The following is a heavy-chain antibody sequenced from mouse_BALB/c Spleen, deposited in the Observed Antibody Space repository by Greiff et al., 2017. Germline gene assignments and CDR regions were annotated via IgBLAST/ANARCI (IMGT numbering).Heavy chain of an antibody. CDR3: ARGKNYGTGFAY. D-gene: IGHD1-1*01. V-gene: IGHV2-6*03. CDR2: IWSDGST. CDR1: GFSLTSYG. J-gene: IGHJ3*01. Sequence: VAPSQSLSITCTAPGFSLTSYGVHWVRQPPGTGLEWLVVIWSDGSTTYNSALKSRLSISKYNSKSQVFLKMNSLQTDDTAMYYCARGKNYGTGFAYWGQGTLVTVSA.